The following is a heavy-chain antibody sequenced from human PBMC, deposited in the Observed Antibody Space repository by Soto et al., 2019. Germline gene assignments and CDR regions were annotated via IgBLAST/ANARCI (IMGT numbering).Heavy chain of an antibody. V-gene: IGHV1-3*01. CDR1: GYTFTSYA. CDR2: INAGNGNT. CDR3: ARSLMGFGSGSYYAYFDY. J-gene: IGHJ4*02. D-gene: IGHD3-10*01. Sequence: ASVKVSCKASGYTFTSYAMHWVRQAPGQRLEWMGWINAGNGNTKYSQKFQGRVTITRDTSASTAYMELSSLRSEDTAVYYCARSLMGFGSGSYYAYFDYWGQGTLVTVSS.